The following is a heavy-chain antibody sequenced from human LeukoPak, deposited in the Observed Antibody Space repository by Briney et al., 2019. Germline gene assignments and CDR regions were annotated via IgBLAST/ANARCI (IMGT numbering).Heavy chain of an antibody. D-gene: IGHD4-17*01. Sequence: SETLSLTCTVSGGSISSYYWSWIRQPPGKGLEWIGYMSYRGSTNHNPSLKSRLTISLDTSKNQFSLKLSSVTAADTAVYYCARHNDYGDHAYFDYWGQGTQVTVSS. CDR3: ARHNDYGDHAYFDY. CDR2: MSYRGST. V-gene: IGHV4-59*08. CDR1: GGSISSYY. J-gene: IGHJ4*02.